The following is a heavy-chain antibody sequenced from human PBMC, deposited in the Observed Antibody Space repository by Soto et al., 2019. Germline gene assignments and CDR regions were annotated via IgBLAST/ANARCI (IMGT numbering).Heavy chain of an antibody. Sequence: PGGSLRLSCAASGFTFSSYGMHWVRQAPGKGLEWVAVIWYDGSNKYYADSVKGRFTISRDNSKNTLYLQMNSLRAEDTAVYYCARDKKSTVYYDILTGYYDLTLDYWGQGTLVTVSS. CDR2: IWYDGSNK. CDR1: GFTFSSYG. D-gene: IGHD3-9*01. CDR3: ARDKKSTVYYDILTGYYDLTLDY. V-gene: IGHV3-33*01. J-gene: IGHJ4*02.